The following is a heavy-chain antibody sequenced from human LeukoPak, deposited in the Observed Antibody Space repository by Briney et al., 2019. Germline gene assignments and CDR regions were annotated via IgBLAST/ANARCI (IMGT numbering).Heavy chain of an antibody. D-gene: IGHD2-2*01. CDR3: ARDPYRGNWFDP. V-gene: IGHV4-59*12. CDR2: IYYSGST. J-gene: IGHJ5*02. Sequence: SETLSLTCTVSGGSISSYYWRWIRRPPGKGLEWIGYIYYSGSTNYNPSLKSRVTISVDTSKNQFSLKLSSVTAADTAVYYCARDPYRGNWFDPWGQGTLVTVSS. CDR1: GGSISSYY.